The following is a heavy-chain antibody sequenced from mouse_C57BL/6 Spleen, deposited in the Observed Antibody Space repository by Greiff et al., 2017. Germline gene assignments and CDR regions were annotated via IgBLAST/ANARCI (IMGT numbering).Heavy chain of an antibody. Sequence: QVQLQQSGAELVRPGTSVKVSCKASGYAFTNYLIEWVKQRPGQGLEWIGVINPGSGGTNYNEKFKGKATLTADKSSSTAYMQLSSPTSEDSAVYFCAIRAQALFAYWGQGTLVTVSA. CDR2: INPGSGGT. CDR3: AIRAQALFAY. CDR1: GYAFTNYL. J-gene: IGHJ3*01. V-gene: IGHV1-54*01. D-gene: IGHD3-2*02.